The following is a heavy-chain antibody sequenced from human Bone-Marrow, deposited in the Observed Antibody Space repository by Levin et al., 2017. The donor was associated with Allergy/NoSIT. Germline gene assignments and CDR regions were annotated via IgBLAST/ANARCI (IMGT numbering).Heavy chain of an antibody. D-gene: IGHD2-15*01. J-gene: IGHJ4*02. CDR3: ARERGVIVVVAALGGFDS. CDR1: GYTFTNYY. V-gene: IGHV1-46*01. CDR2: VNPTIGGT. Sequence: GASVKVSCKTSGYTFTNYYLHWVRQAPGQGLEWMGIVNPTIGGTSYAQKFQGRVTMTSNTSTSTVYMELSSLRSEDTALYYCARERGVIVVVAALGGFDSWGQGTLVTVSS.